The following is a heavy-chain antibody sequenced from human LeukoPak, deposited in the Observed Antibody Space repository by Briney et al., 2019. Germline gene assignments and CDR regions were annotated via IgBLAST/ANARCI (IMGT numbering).Heavy chain of an antibody. J-gene: IGHJ4*02. CDR2: IYYSGST. CDR1: GGSVSSGGYY. Sequence: PSETLFLTCSVSGGSVSSGGYYWSWIRQPPGKGLEWIGYIYYSGSTNYNPSLKSRVTISVDTSKNQFSLKLSSVTAADTAVYYCARADYYDSSGYNYWGQGTLVTVSS. CDR3: ARADYYDSSGYNY. V-gene: IGHV4-61*08. D-gene: IGHD3-22*01.